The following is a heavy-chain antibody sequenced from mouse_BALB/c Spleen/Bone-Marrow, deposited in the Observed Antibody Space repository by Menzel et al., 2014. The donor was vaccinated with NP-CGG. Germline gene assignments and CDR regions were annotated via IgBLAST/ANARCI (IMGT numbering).Heavy chain of an antibody. V-gene: IGHV1S135*01. J-gene: IGHJ3*01. CDR3: ARALYIDRFAY. CDR2: IDPFNGGT. CDR1: GYSFTSYY. Sequence: LEESGPELMKPGASVEISCKASGYSFTSYYMHWVKQSHGKSLEWIGYIDPFNGGTSYNQKFKGKATLTVDKSSSTAYMHLSSLTYEDTAVYYSARALYIDRFAYWGHETLVTVSA.